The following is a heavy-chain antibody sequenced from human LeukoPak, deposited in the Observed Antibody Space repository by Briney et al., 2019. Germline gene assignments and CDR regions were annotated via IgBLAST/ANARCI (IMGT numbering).Heavy chain of an antibody. J-gene: IGHJ3*02. CDR1: GFTFSSYW. CDR2: IKQDGSEK. D-gene: IGHD3-3*01. V-gene: IGHV3-7*01. CDR3: ARPPYYDFWSGYYGWAFDI. Sequence: GGSLRLSCAASGFTFSSYWMSWVRQAPGKGLEWVANIKQDGSEKYYVDSVKGRFTISRDNAKNSLYLQMNSLRAEDTAVYYCARPPYYDFWSGYYGWAFDIWGQGTMVTVSS.